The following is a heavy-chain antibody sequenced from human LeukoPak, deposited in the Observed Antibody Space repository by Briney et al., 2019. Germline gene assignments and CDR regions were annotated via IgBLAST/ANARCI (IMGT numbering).Heavy chain of an antibody. D-gene: IGHD5-12*01. V-gene: IGHV1-2*06. CDR3: ARDGFEYYFDY. CDR2: INPNSGGT. J-gene: IGHJ4*02. CDR1: GYTFTGYY. Sequence: ASVKVSCKASGYTFTGYYMHWVRQAPGQGLEWMGRINPNSGGTNYAQKFQGRVTITTDESTSTAYMELSSLRSEDPAVYYCARDGFEYYFDYWGQGTLVTVSS.